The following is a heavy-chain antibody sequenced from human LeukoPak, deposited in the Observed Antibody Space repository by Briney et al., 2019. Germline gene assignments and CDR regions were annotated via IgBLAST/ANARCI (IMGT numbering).Heavy chain of an antibody. V-gene: IGHV3-23*01. Sequence: HAGGSLRLSCAASGFTFSRYAMSWVRQAPGKGLEWVSAISGSGGSTYYAGSVRGRFTISRDNSRDTLSLQMNSLIVEDTARYYCGRTSQYYNIFSGYAWGQGVPVIVSS. D-gene: IGHD3-9*01. CDR2: ISGSGGST. CDR1: GFTFSRYA. CDR3: GRTSQYYNIFSGYA. J-gene: IGHJ5*02.